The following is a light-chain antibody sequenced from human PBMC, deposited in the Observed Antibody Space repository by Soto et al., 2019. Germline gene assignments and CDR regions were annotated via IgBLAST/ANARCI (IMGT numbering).Light chain of an antibody. CDR3: QQYGDSSWT. CDR2: GAS. J-gene: IGKJ1*01. Sequence: EIVLTQSPGTLSLSPGDRATLSCRASQSVSSNYLAWYQQQKPGQAPRLLIYGASTRAAGVPYRFSGSVSGTDFTLAISRLEPEDFVVYYCQQYGDSSWTFGQGTKVEIK. V-gene: IGKV3-20*01. CDR1: QSVSSNY.